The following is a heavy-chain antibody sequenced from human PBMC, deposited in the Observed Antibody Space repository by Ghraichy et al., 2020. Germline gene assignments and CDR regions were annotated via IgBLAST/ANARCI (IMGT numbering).Heavy chain of an antibody. V-gene: IGHV4-30-4*01. Sequence: SETLSLTCTVSGGSISSGDYYWSWIRQPPGKGLEWIGYIYYSGSTYYNPSLKSRVTISVDTSKNQFSLKLSSVTAADTAVYYCARVPICSGGSCSVGGMDVWGQGTTVTVSS. CDR3: ARVPICSGGSCSVGGMDV. J-gene: IGHJ6*02. CDR1: GGSISSGDYY. CDR2: IYYSGST. D-gene: IGHD2-15*01.